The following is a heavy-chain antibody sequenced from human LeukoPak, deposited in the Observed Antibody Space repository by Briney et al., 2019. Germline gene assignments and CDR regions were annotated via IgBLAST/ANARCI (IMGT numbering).Heavy chain of an antibody. D-gene: IGHD3-10*02. Sequence: GGSLRLSCAASGFTFYDFVMHWVRQAPGKGREWVSGITWNSDTIAYADSVKGRFTISRDNAKNSLYLQMNSLRAEDTAVYYCAELGITMIGGVWGKGTTVTISS. CDR1: GFTFYDFV. CDR2: ITWNSDTI. V-gene: IGHV3-9*01. J-gene: IGHJ6*04. CDR3: AELGITMIGGV.